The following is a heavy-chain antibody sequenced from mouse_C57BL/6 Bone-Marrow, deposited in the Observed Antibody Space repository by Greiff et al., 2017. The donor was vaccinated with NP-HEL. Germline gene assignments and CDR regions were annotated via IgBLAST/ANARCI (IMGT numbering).Heavy chain of an antibody. CDR1: GFSLTSYG. CDR3: ARGGYYYGSSYPFAY. CDR2: IWSGGST. D-gene: IGHD1-1*01. V-gene: IGHV2-2*01. J-gene: IGHJ3*01. Sequence: VQRVESGPGLVQPSQSLSITCTVSGFSLTSYGVHWVRQSPGKGLEWLGVIWSGGSTDYNAAFISRLSISKDNSKSQVFFKMNSLQADDTAIYYCARGGYYYGSSYPFAYWGQGTLVTVSA.